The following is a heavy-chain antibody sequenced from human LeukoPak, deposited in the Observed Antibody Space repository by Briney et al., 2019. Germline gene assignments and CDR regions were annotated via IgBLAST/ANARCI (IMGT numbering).Heavy chain of an antibody. CDR3: ARDPGIAAAGVDY. D-gene: IGHD6-13*01. V-gene: IGHV1-18*01. CDR1: GYNLTELS. J-gene: IGHJ4*02. CDR2: ISAYNGNT. Sequence: GASVNVSCKVSGYNLTELSMHWVRQAPGKGLEWMGWISAYNGNTNYAQKLQGRVTMTTDTSTSTAYMELRSLRSDDTAVYYCARDPGIAAAGVDYWGQGTLVTVSS.